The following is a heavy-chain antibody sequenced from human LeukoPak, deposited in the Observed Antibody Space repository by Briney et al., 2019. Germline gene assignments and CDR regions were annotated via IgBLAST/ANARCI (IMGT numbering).Heavy chain of an antibody. CDR1: GFTFSRHW. J-gene: IGHJ4*02. D-gene: IGHD3-10*01. Sequence: GGSLRLSCTASGFTFSRHWMHWVRQAPGKGLEWVSRLSTDGSRTTYAGSVKGRFIISRDNAKNTVYLQMNSLRAEDTAVYYCARDAETVRAFDYWGQGTLVTVSS. CDR2: LSTDGSRT. CDR3: ARDAETVRAFDY. V-gene: IGHV3-74*01.